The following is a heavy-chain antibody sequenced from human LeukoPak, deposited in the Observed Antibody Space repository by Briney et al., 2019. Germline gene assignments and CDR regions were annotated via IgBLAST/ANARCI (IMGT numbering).Heavy chain of an antibody. V-gene: IGHV3-21*01. J-gene: IGHJ4*02. CDR3: ATRNIAARYAVDY. CDR2: ISSSSSYI. CDR1: GFTFSSYS. D-gene: IGHD6-6*01. Sequence: PGGSLRLSCAASGFTFSSYSMNWVRQAPGKGLEWVSSISSSSSYIYYADSVKGRFTISRDNAKNSLYLQMNSLRAEDTAVYYCATRNIAARYAVDYWGQGTLVTVSS.